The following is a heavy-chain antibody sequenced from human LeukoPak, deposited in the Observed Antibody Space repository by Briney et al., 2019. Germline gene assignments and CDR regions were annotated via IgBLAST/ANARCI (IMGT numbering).Heavy chain of an antibody. J-gene: IGHJ4*02. D-gene: IGHD6-13*01. V-gene: IGHV1-46*01. CDR3: ARDAFLAAAGYYYFDY. Sequence: GASVKVSCKASGYTFTSSYMHWVRQAPGQGLEWMGIINPSGGSPSYAQKFQGRVTMTRDMSTSTVYMELSSLRSEDTAVYYCARDAFLAAAGYYYFDYWGQGTLVTVSS. CDR2: INPSGGSP. CDR1: GYTFTSSY.